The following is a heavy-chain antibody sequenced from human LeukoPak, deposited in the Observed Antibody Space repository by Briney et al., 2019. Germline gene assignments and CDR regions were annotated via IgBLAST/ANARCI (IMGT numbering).Heavy chain of an antibody. J-gene: IGHJ4*02. CDR2: ISIGGTTT. D-gene: IGHD3-10*01. CDR1: GFTFSDYY. CDR3: ARGTMASDF. V-gene: IGHV3-11*01. Sequence: PGGSLRLSCAASGFTFSDYYMTWIRQTPGKGLEWVSYISIGGTTTFYVDSVKGRFTISRDNTKNSLYLQMNSLRAEDTAMYYCARGTMASDFWGQGTLVTVSS.